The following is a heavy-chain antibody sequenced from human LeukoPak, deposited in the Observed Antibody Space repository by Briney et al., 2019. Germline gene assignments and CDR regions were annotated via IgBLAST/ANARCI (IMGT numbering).Heavy chain of an antibody. CDR3: ARDRAATQGWVEFDP. D-gene: IGHD6-19*01. V-gene: IGHV3-66*03. J-gene: IGHJ5*02. CDR1: GFSARSYY. CDR2: IRGSGET. Sequence: GGSLRLSCAVSGFSARSYYMSWVRQAPGKGLEWVSLIRGSGETFYADSVKGRFSISRDDSKNTVYLQMNSLRIEDTALYFCARDRAATQGWVEFDPWGQGTLVTVS.